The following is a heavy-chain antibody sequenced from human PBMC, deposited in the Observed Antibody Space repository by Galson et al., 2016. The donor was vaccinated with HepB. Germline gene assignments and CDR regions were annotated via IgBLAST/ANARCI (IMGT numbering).Heavy chain of an antibody. CDR3: ATLGGRY. CDR1: GLSSTNAW. V-gene: IGHV3-15*01. J-gene: IGHJ4*02. Sequence: SLRLSCAASGLSSTNAWMNWVRQGSEKGLEWVGRIISKTDGGTTDYAAVVKGRFTISRNDSQDTVYLQMNSLKIEDAGVYYCATLGGRYWGQGTLVTVSS. CDR2: IISKTDGGTT.